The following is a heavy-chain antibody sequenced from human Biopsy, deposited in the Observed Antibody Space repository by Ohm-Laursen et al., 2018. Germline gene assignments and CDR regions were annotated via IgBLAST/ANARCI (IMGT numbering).Heavy chain of an antibody. J-gene: IGHJ3*01. V-gene: IGHV4-61*01. D-gene: IGHD5-18*01. CDR3: ARGYAGLYEAFDF. CDR1: GASVSSGSYV. Sequence: SETLSLTCTVSGASVSSGSYVWSWIRQPPGKGLEWIGNIYNDVSTKYNPSLRSRVTISADKSTNQFSLKLRSVTAADTAVYYCARGYAGLYEAFDFWGQGTVVTVAS. CDR2: IYNDVST.